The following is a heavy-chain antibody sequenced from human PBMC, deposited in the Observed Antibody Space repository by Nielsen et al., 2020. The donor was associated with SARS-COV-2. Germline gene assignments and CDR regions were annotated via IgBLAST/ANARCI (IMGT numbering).Heavy chain of an antibody. D-gene: IGHD3-3*01. V-gene: IGHV4-59*08. CDR3: ARSRFGNTIFGLVIHDAFDI. Sequence: SETLSPTCTVSGGSISSYYWSWIRQPPGKGLEWIGYIYYSGSTNYNPSLKSRVTISVDTSKNQFSLKLSSVTAADTAVYYCARSRFGNTIFGLVIHDAFDIWGQGTMVTVSS. CDR1: GGSISSYY. J-gene: IGHJ3*02. CDR2: IYYSGST.